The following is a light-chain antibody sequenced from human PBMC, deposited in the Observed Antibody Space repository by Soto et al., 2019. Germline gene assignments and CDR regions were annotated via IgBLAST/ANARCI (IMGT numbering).Light chain of an antibody. CDR3: QHYDNLLFT. CDR1: QDISNY. V-gene: IGKV1-33*01. Sequence: DIQMTQSPSSLFASVGDTVTITCQASQDISNYLNWYQQKPGKAPKLLIYAASIVETGVPSRFSGSGSGTDFTFTISSLQPEDIATYYCQHYDNLLFTFGPGTKVDFK. J-gene: IGKJ3*01. CDR2: AAS.